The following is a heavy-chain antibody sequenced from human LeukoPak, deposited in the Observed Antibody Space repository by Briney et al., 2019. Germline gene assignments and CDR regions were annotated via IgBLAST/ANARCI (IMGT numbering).Heavy chain of an antibody. CDR3: ARGLRKQLVGDWFDP. CDR2: INAGNGNT. Sequence: GASVKVSCKASGYTFTSYAMHWVRQAPGQRLEWMGWINAGNGNTKYSQKFQGRVTITRDTSASTAYMELSRLRSDDTAVYYCARGLRKQLVGDWFDPWGQGTLVTVSS. J-gene: IGHJ5*02. CDR1: GYTFTSYA. V-gene: IGHV1-3*01. D-gene: IGHD6-13*01.